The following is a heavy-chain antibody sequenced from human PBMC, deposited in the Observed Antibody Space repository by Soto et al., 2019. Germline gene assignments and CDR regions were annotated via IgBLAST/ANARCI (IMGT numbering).Heavy chain of an antibody. CDR1: GFTFGDYT. Sequence: GGSLRLSCTTSGFTFGDYTMTWVRQAPGKGLEWVGFIRSKPYGGTTEYAASVKGRFTISRDDSKSIAYLQMNSLKTEDTAVYFCSNGHFDFWSGYNAVDDMDVWGQGTTVTVSS. J-gene: IGHJ6*02. CDR3: SNGHFDFWSGYNAVDDMDV. D-gene: IGHD3-3*01. V-gene: IGHV3-49*04. CDR2: IRSKPYGGTT.